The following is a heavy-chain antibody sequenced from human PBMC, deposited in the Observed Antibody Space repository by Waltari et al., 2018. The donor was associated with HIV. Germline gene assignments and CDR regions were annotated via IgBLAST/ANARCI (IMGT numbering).Heavy chain of an antibody. CDR1: CFTFSSYW. CDR2: IKQDGSAK. V-gene: IGHV3-7*01. Sequence: EVQLVEPGGGLVQPGGSLRLPCAASCFTFSSYWMSWVRQAPGKGLEWVANIKQDGSAKYYVDSMKGRFTISRDNAKNSLYLQINSLRAEDTAVYYCAGRSPARRLNWFDPWGQGTLVIVSS. J-gene: IGHJ5*02. D-gene: IGHD2-8*01. CDR3: AGRSPARRLNWFDP.